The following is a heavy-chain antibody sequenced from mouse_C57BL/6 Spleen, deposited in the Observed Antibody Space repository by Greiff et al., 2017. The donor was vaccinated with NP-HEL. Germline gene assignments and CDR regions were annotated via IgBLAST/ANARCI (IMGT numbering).Heavy chain of an antibody. D-gene: IGHD1-1*01. CDR3: ASDYGRDYAMDY. CDR2: LNPGSGGT. V-gene: IGHV1-54*01. CDR1: GYAFTNYL. J-gene: IGHJ4*01. Sequence: VQLQESGAELVRPGTSVKVSCKASGYAFTNYLIEWVKQRPGQGLEWIGVLNPGSGGTNYNEKFKGKATLTADKSSSTSNMQLSSLTSEDSAVYCCASDYGRDYAMDYWGQGTSVTVAS.